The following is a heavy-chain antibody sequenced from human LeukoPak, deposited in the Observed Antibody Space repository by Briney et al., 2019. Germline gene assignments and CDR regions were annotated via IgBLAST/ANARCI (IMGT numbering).Heavy chain of an antibody. D-gene: IGHD6-19*01. J-gene: IGHJ6*02. CDR3: ASYAGGWYDGGYYYYGMDV. CDR1: GYTFTSYD. CDR2: MNPNSGNT. Sequence: ASVKVSCKSSGYTFTSYDINWVRQATGQGLEWMGWMNPNSGNTGYAQKFQGRVTMTRNTSISTAYMELSSLRSEDTAVYYCASYAGGWYDGGYYYYGMDVWGQGTTVTVSS. V-gene: IGHV1-8*01.